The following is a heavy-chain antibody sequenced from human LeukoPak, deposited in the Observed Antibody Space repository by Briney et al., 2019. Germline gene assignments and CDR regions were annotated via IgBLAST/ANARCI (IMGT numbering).Heavy chain of an antibody. CDR3: ARSAVVVPAAILYYYGMDV. CDR2: ISGSGGST. V-gene: IGHV3-23*01. Sequence: GGSLRLSCAASGFTFSSYAMSWVRQAPGKGLEWVSAISGSGGSTYYADSVKGRFTISRDNAKNSLYLQMNSLRAEDTAVYYCARSAVVVPAAILYYYGMDVWGQGTTVTVSS. CDR1: GFTFSSYA. D-gene: IGHD2-2*01. J-gene: IGHJ6*02.